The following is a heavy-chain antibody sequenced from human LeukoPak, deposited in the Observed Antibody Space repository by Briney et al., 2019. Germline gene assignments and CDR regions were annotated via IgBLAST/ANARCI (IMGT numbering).Heavy chain of an antibody. V-gene: IGHV1-69*04. CDR2: IIPILDVT. J-gene: IGHJ4*02. D-gene: IGHD3-9*01. Sequence: SVKVSCKASGGTFTNYAINWVRQAPAQGLEWMGRIIPILDVTNYAQKFQGRVTSTADQSTSTAYMELSSLRSEDTAVYYCARGGGVDILTGFQYWGQGTLVTASS. CDR3: ARGGGVDILTGFQY. CDR1: GGTFTNYA.